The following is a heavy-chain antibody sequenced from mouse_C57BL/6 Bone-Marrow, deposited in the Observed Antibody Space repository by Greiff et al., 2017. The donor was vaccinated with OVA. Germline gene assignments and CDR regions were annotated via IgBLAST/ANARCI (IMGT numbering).Heavy chain of an antibody. Sequence: VQLQQSGPVLVKPGASVKMSCKASGYTFTDYYMNWVKQSHGKSLEWIGVINPYNGGTSYNQKFKGKATLTVDKSSSTAYMELNSLTSEDSAVYYCASVATYNSDWYFEVWGTGTTVTVSS. CDR2: INPYNGGT. J-gene: IGHJ1*03. V-gene: IGHV1-19*01. CDR1: GYTFTDYY. CDR3: ASVATYNSDWYFEV. D-gene: IGHD1-3*01.